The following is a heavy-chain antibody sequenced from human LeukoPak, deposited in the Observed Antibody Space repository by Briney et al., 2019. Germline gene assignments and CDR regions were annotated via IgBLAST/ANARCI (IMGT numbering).Heavy chain of an antibody. D-gene: IGHD3-9*01. CDR2: ISWNSGSI. CDR3: ARDGFDAGIYFDY. V-gene: IGHV3-9*01. J-gene: IGHJ4*02. CDR1: GFTFDDYA. Sequence: GRSLRLSCAASGFTFDDYAMHWVRQAPGKGLEWVSGISWNSGSIGYADSVKGRFTISRDNAKNSLYLQMDSLRVEDTAVYYCARDGFDAGIYFDYWGQGALVTVSS.